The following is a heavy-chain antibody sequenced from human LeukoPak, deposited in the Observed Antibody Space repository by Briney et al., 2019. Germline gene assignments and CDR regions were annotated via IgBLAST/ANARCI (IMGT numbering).Heavy chain of an antibody. CDR3: ARNRGYSYGSDYYYMDV. CDR2: INPRGDIT. Sequence: GASVKVSCKTYGSTFTWFLIHWVRQAPGQGLEWVGTINPRGDITSYAQRFQGRVTITTDESTSTAYMELSSLRSEDTAVYYCARNRGYSYGSDYYYMDVWGKGTTVTVSS. D-gene: IGHD5-18*01. J-gene: IGHJ6*03. CDR1: GSTFTWFL. V-gene: IGHV1-46*01.